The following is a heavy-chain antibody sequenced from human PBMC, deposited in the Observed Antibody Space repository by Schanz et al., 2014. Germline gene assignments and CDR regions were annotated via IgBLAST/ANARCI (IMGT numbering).Heavy chain of an antibody. CDR2: LSGGSSYI. D-gene: IGHD1-7*01. J-gene: IGHJ4*02. CDR3: VKDLGTATREGWAFAS. Sequence: EVQLLESGGGLVKPGGSLRLSCAASGFTFSTYNMNWVRQAPGKGLEWVSSLSGGSSYIFYADSVKGRFTISRDNARYSLYLEMNSLRAEDTAVYYCVKDLGTATREGWAFASWGQGTLVTVSS. CDR1: GFTFSTYN. V-gene: IGHV3-21*01.